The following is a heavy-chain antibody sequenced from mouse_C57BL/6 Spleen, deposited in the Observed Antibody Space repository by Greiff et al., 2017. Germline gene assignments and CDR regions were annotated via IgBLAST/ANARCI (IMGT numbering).Heavy chain of an antibody. D-gene: IGHD2-4*01. CDR3: ARGDYDYDFAWFAY. J-gene: IGHJ3*01. Sequence: VQLQQPGTELVKPGASVKLSCKASGYTFTSYWMHWVKQRPGQGLEWIGNINPSNGGTNYNEKFKGKATLTVDKSSSTVYMQLSSLTSEDSAVYYCARGDYDYDFAWFAYWGQGTLVTVSA. V-gene: IGHV1-53*01. CDR1: GYTFTSYW. CDR2: INPSNGGT.